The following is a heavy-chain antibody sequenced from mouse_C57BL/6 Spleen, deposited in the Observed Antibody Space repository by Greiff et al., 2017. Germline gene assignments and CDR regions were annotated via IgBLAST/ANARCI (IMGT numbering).Heavy chain of an antibody. CDR3: ARDVYCAMDY. Sequence: EVQLQDPVAELVWPGAPVKTSCIASGFNMKNTYLHWVKQRFEQGLEWIGRIDPVNGTTKYAPKFQGKSTITADTSSNTAYLQLSRLTSEDTSIYYCARDVYCAMDYWGQGTSVTVSS. CDR1: GFNMKNTY. V-gene: IGHV14-3*01. CDR2: IDPVNGTT. J-gene: IGHJ4*01.